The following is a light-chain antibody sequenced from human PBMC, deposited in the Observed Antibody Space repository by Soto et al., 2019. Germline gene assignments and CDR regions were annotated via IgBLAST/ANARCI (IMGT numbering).Light chain of an antibody. CDR2: DAS. V-gene: IGKV1-33*01. CDR1: QDITDY. J-gene: IGKJ2*01. CDR3: QQFHNRPHS. Sequence: DIQMTQSPSSLSASVGDRVTITCQASQDITDYLNWYQQKPGKAPKLLIYDASNLETGVQSRFSGTGSGTDFTVTISTLQPEDIATYYCQQFHNRPHSLGQGTTLAIK.